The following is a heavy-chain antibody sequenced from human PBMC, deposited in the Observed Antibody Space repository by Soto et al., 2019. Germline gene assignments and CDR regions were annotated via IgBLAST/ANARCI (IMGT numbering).Heavy chain of an antibody. CDR2: IGTDSNT. Sequence: GSLRVSCAASGFTFDTYAMNWVRQAPGKGLAWVSAIGTDSNTYYADSVKGRFTISRDNSRTTLYLQMNSLRAEDTALYYCVRKNPGTRPFDYWGQGTLVTVSS. J-gene: IGHJ4*01. CDR1: GFTFDTYA. V-gene: IGHV3-23*01. CDR3: VRKNPGTRPFDY.